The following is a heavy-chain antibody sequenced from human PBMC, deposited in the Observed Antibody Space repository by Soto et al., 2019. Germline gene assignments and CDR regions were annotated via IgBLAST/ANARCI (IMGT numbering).Heavy chain of an antibody. J-gene: IGHJ4*02. V-gene: IGHV3-21*01. CDR1: GSTFSSYS. D-gene: IGHD3-10*01. CDR3: ARNPSGDY. Sequence: EVQLVESGGGLVKPGGSLRLSCAASGSTFSSYSMTWVRQAPGKGLEWVSSINSRSSSIYYADSVKGRFTISRDNAKNSLYLQMNSLRAEDTAVYYCARNPSGDYWGQGTLVTVSS. CDR2: INSRSSSI.